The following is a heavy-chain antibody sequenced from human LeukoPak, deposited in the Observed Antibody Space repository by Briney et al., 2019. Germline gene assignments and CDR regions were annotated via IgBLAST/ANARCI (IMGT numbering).Heavy chain of an antibody. D-gene: IGHD3-10*01. J-gene: IGHJ6*03. Sequence: SVTVSCTASGGTFSSYAISWVRQAPGQGLEWMGGIIPIFGTANYAQKFQGRVTITADESTSTAYMELSSLRSEDTAVYYCAGGLYGSGSYYGYYYYYMDVWGKGTTVTVSS. CDR2: IIPIFGTA. CDR3: AGGLYGSGSYYGYYYYYMDV. CDR1: GGTFSSYA. V-gene: IGHV1-69*13.